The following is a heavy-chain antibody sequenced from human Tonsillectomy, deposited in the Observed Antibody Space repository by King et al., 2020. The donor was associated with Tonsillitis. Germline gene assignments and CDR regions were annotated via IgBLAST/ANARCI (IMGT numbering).Heavy chain of an antibody. V-gene: IGHV1-46*01. D-gene: IGHD1-26*01. CDR1: GYTFSNYY. CDR2: INPSGGST. J-gene: IGHJ4*02. Sequence: QLVQSGAEVKKPGASVKVSCKASGYTFSNYYIHWVRLAPGQGLEWMGMINPSGGSTAYAQKFQGRVTMTRDTSTSTVYLVLTSLRSEDTAIYYCTVGIRGATGDWGQGTLVTVSS. CDR3: TVGIRGATGD.